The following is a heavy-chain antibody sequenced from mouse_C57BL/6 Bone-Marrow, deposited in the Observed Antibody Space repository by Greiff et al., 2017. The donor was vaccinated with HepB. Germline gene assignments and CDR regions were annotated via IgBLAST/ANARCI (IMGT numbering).Heavy chain of an antibody. CDR2: IYPGDGDT. D-gene: IGHD1-1*01. CDR3: AGRGSSYEYYFDD. V-gene: IGHV1-82*01. Sequence: VQLQQSGPELVKPGASVKISCKASGYAFSSSWMNWVKQRPGKGLEWIGRIYPGDGDTNYNGKFKGKATLTADKSSSTAYMQLISLTSADSAVYFCAGRGSSYEYYFDDWGQGTTLTVSS. CDR1: GYAFSSSW. J-gene: IGHJ2*01.